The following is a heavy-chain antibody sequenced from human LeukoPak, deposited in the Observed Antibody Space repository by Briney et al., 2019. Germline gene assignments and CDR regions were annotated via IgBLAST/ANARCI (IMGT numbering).Heavy chain of an antibody. Sequence: SETLSLTCTVSGFSISSYYWSWIRQPAGKGLQWIGRIYTSGTTNYNPSLQSRVTMSVDRSKNQFSLKLSSVTAADTAVYYCARISDDWSTDYWGQGTLVTVSS. J-gene: IGHJ4*02. CDR2: IYTSGTT. CDR1: GFSISSYY. D-gene: IGHD3-9*01. CDR3: ARISDDWSTDY. V-gene: IGHV4-4*07.